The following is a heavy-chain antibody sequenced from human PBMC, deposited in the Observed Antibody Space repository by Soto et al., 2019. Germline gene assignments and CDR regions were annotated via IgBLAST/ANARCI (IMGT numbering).Heavy chain of an antibody. CDR1: GFTFSSYG. Sequence: GGSLRLSCAASGFTFSSYGMHWVRQAPGKGLEWVAVIWYDGSNKYYADSVKGRFTISRDNSKNTLYLQMNSLRAEDTAVYYCVSIGSGWYSARGHSFPFDYWGQGTLVTVSS. CDR2: IWYDGSNK. J-gene: IGHJ4*02. V-gene: IGHV3-30*02. D-gene: IGHD6-19*01. CDR3: VSIGSGWYSARGHSFPFDY.